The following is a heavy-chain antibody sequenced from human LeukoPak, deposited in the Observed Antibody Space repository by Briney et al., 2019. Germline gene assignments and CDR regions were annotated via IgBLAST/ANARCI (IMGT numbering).Heavy chain of an antibody. D-gene: IGHD5-12*01. V-gene: IGHV3-21*01. CDR1: GFTFSSYI. J-gene: IGHJ4*02. CDR3: ARDYEIY. CDR2: ISSSSSYI. Sequence: GGSLRLSGAASGFTFSSYIMNWVRQAPGKGLEWVSSISSSSSYIYYGDSVKGRFTISRDNAKDSLYLQMNSLRAEDTAVYYCARDYEIYWGQGTLVTVSS.